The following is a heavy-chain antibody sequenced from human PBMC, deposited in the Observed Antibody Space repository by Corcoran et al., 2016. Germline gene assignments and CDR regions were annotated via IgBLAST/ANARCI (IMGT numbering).Heavy chain of an antibody. D-gene: IGHD3-3*01. V-gene: IGHV6-1*01. CDR1: GDSVSSNSAA. CDR3: ARDYDFWSGSPGIYYYGMDV. Sequence: QVQLQQSGPGLVKPSQTLSLTCAISGDSVSSNSAAWNWIRQSPSRGLEWLGRTYHRSKWYNEYALSVKSRITINRDTSKNQFSLQLNSVTPEDTAVYYCARDYDFWSGSPGIYYYGMDVWGQGTTVTVSS. J-gene: IGHJ6*02. CDR2: TYHRSKWYN.